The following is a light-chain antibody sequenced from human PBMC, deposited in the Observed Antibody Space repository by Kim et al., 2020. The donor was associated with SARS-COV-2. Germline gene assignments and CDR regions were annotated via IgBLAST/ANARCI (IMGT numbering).Light chain of an antibody. Sequence: QSALTQPPSASGSPGQSVTISCTGTSSDVGGYNYVSWYQQHPGKASKLMIYDVSKRPSGVPDRFSGSKSGNTASLTVSGLQAEDEADYYCSSYAGSNNFVFGTGTKVTVL. J-gene: IGLJ1*01. CDR1: SSDVGGYNY. V-gene: IGLV2-8*01. CDR2: DVS. CDR3: SSYAGSNNFV.